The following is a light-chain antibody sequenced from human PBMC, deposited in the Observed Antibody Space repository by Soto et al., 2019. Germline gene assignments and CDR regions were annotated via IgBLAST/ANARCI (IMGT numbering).Light chain of an antibody. V-gene: IGKV1-9*01. J-gene: IGKJ1*01. CDR1: QGISSY. Sequence: DIQLTQSPSFLSASVGDRVTITCRASQGISSYLAWYQQKPGKAPNLLIYATSTLQSGVPSRFSGSGSGTEFTLTISSLQPEDFATFYCQQFNSYPRTFGQVTKVEIK. CDR3: QQFNSYPRT. CDR2: ATS.